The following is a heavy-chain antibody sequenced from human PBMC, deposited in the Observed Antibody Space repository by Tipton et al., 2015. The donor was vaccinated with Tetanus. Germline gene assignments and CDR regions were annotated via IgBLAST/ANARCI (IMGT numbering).Heavy chain of an antibody. CDR2: LSGSGDST. D-gene: IGHD1-14*01. J-gene: IGHJ4*02. Sequence: SLRLSCAASGFTFSSYAVSWVRQAPGKGLEWVSSLSGSGDSTYYVDSVRGRFTISRDNSKNTLYLQMNSLRAEDSAVYYCARAPNRISWAYDYWGQGTQIIVSS. CDR3: ARAPNRISWAYDY. V-gene: IGHV3-23*01. CDR1: GFTFSSYA.